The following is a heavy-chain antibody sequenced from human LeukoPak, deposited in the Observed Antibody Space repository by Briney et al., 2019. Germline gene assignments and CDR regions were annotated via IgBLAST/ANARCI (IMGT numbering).Heavy chain of an antibody. CDR2: IYYSGST. J-gene: IGHJ5*02. CDR1: GGSISSFY. Sequence: PSETLSLTCTVSGGSISSFYWSWIRQPPGKGLEWIGYIYYSGSTNYNPSFKSRVTISVDSSKNHFSLKLNSVTAADTAVYYCARAHRGFDPWGQGTLVTVSS. D-gene: IGHD1-14*01. V-gene: IGHV4-59*01. CDR3: ARAHRGFDP.